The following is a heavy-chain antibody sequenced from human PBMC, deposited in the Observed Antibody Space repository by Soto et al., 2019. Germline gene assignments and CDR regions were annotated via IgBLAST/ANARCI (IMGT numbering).Heavy chain of an antibody. CDR3: ARDTVDTASPGGMDV. CDR1: GFTFSSYA. CDR2: ISYDGSNK. D-gene: IGHD5-18*01. V-gene: IGHV3-30-3*01. J-gene: IGHJ6*02. Sequence: QVQLVESGGGVVQPGRSLRLSCAASGFTFSSYAMHWVRQAPGKGLEWVAVISYDGSNKYYADSVKGRFTISRDNSKNTLYLQMNSLRAEDTAVYYCARDTVDTASPGGMDVWGQGTTVTVSS.